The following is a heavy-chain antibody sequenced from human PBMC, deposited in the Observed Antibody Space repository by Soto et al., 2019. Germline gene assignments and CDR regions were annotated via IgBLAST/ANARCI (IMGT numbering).Heavy chain of an antibody. V-gene: IGHV3-53*01. CDR1: GFTVSNTY. CDR3: ARALQVAKGGFDP. CDR2: IYTAGGT. D-gene: IGHD1-1*01. Sequence: PGGSLRLSCAASGFTVSNTYMTWVRQPPGKGLECVSVIYTAGGTNYADSVKGRFIISRDNSKNTLYLQMNSLRAEDTAVYYCARALQVAKGGFDPWGQRTLVTVSS. J-gene: IGHJ5*02.